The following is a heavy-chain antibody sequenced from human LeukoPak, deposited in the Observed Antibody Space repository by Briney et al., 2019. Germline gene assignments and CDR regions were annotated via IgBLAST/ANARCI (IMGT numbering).Heavy chain of an antibody. V-gene: IGHV1-8*01. D-gene: IGHD6-13*01. Sequence: ASVKVSCKASGYTFTSYDINWVRQATGQGLEWMGWMNPNSGNTGYAQKFQGRVTMTRDTSISTAYMELSRLRSDDTAVYYCARDKESVGSSWYGEDAFDIWGQGIMVTVSS. CDR3: ARDKESVGSSWYGEDAFDI. J-gene: IGHJ3*02. CDR2: MNPNSGNT. CDR1: GYTFTSYD.